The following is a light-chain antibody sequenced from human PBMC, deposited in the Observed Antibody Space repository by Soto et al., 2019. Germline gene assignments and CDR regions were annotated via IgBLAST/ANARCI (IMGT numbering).Light chain of an antibody. CDR1: SGHSSYI. Sequence: QSVLTQSSSASASLGSSVKLTCTLSSGHSSYIIAWHQQQPGKAPRYLMKLEGSGSYNKGSGVPDRFSGSSSGADRYLTISNLQFEDEADYYCETWDSKILVFGGGTKLTVL. V-gene: IGLV4-60*02. CDR2: LEGSGSY. CDR3: ETWDSKILV. J-gene: IGLJ2*01.